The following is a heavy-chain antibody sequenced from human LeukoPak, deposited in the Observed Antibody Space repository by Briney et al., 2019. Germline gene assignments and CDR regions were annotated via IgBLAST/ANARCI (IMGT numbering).Heavy chain of an antibody. CDR3: ALPPILEFCYYYGMDV. CDR2: ISGSGGSA. D-gene: IGHD3-3*01. J-gene: IGHJ6*02. Sequence: GGSLRLSCAASGFTFSSYAMSWVRQAPGKGLEWVSAISGSGGSAYYADSVKGRFTISRDNSKNTLYLQMNSLRAEDTAVYYCALPPILEFCYYYGMDVWGQGTTVTVSS. CDR1: GFTFSSYA. V-gene: IGHV3-23*01.